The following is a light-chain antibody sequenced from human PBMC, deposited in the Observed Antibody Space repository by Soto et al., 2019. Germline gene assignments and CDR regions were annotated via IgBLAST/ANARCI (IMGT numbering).Light chain of an antibody. CDR2: LSSDGSH. J-gene: IGLJ2*01. CDR3: QSWDTGARVV. V-gene: IGLV4-69*01. Sequence: QSVLTQSPSASASLGASVKLTCTLSSGHSIYAIAWHQQQPEKGPRYLMKLSSDGSHSKGDGIPDRFSGSSSGAERYLTISSLQSEDEADYYCQSWDTGARVVFGGGTQLTVL. CDR1: SGHSIYA.